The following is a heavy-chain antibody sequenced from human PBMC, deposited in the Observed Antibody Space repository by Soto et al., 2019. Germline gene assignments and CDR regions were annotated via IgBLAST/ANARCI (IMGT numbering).Heavy chain of an antibody. V-gene: IGHV4-34*01. D-gene: IGHD3-3*01. CDR3: ARVSFRSRAVAFHY. Sequence: PPETLPLTYAVYGGSFSGYYWSWIRQPPGKGLEWIGEINHSGSTNYNPSLKSRVTISVDTSKNQFSLKLSSVTAADTAVYYCARVSFRSRAVAFHYWGQGTRVTFSS. CDR2: INHSGST. CDR1: GGSFSGYY. J-gene: IGHJ4*02.